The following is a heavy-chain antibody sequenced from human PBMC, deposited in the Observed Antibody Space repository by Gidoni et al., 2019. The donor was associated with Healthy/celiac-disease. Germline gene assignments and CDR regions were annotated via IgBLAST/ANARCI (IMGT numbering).Heavy chain of an antibody. CDR3: ASTVGFTASGAFDI. CDR2: IIPIFGTA. J-gene: IGHJ3*02. CDR1: GCTFRSYA. Sequence: QVQLVQSGAEVKKPGSSVKVSCKASGCTFRSYAISWVRQAPGQGLEWMGGIIPIFGTANYAQKFQGRVTITADESTSTAYMELSSLRSEDTAVYYCASTVGFTASGAFDIWGQGTMVTVSS. D-gene: IGHD6-25*01. V-gene: IGHV1-69*01.